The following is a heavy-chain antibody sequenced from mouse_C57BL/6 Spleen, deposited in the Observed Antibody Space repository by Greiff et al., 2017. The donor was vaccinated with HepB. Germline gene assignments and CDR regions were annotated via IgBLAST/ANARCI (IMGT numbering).Heavy chain of an antibody. CDR1: GYTFTDYY. J-gene: IGHJ3*01. D-gene: IGHD2-4*01. CDR3: ARGDYDDGAWFAY. V-gene: IGHV1-26*01. CDR2: INPNNGGT. Sequence: EVQLQQSGPELVKPGASVKISCKASGYTFTDYYMNWVKQSHGKSLEWIGDINPNNGGTSYNQKFKGKATLTVDKSSSTAYMELRSLTSEDSAVYYYARGDYDDGAWFAYWGQGTLVTVSA.